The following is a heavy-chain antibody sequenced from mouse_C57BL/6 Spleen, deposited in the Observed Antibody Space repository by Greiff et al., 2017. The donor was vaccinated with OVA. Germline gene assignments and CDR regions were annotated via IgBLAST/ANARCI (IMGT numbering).Heavy chain of an antibody. J-gene: IGHJ4*01. V-gene: IGHV1-15*01. CDR3: TRWLGNYDRYYAMDY. CDR2: IDPETGGT. CDR1: GYTFTDYE. Sequence: VQLQQSGAELVRPGASVTPSCKASGYTFTDYEMHWVKQTPVHGLEWIGAIDPETGGTAYNQKFKGKAILTADKSSSTAYMELRSLTSEDSAVYYCTRWLGNYDRYYAMDYWGQGTSVTVSS. D-gene: IGHD2-1*01.